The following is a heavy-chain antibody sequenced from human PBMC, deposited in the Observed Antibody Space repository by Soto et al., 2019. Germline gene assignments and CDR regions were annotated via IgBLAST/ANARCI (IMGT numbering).Heavy chain of an antibody. Sequence: ASVKVSCKASGYTFTGYYMHWVRQAPGQGLEWMGWINPNSGGTNYAQKFQGRVTMTRDTSISTAYMELSRLRSDDTAVYYCARGYYDSSGYYPDLGSPYAFDIWGQGTMVTVSS. J-gene: IGHJ3*02. CDR2: INPNSGGT. V-gene: IGHV1-2*02. D-gene: IGHD3-22*01. CDR3: ARGYYDSSGYYPDLGSPYAFDI. CDR1: GYTFTGYY.